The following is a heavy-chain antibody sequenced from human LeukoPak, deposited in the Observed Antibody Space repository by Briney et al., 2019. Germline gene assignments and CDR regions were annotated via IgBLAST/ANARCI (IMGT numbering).Heavy chain of an antibody. Sequence: ASVKVSCKASGGTFSSYAISWVRQAPGQGLEWMGGIIPIFGTANYAQKFQGRVTITADESTSTAYMELSSLRSEDTAVYYCARMAIFGVVIFDYWGQGTLVTVPS. D-gene: IGHD3-3*01. V-gene: IGHV1-69*13. J-gene: IGHJ4*02. CDR1: GGTFSSYA. CDR2: IIPIFGTA. CDR3: ARMAIFGVVIFDY.